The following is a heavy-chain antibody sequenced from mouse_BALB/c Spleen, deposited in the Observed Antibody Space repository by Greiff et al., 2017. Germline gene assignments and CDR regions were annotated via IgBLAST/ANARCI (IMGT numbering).Heavy chain of an antibody. CDR2: INPSNGRT. Sequence: QVQLQQPGAELVKPGASVKLSCKASGYTFTSYWMHWVKQRPGQGLEWIGEINPSNGRTNYNEKFKSKATLTVDKSSSTAYMQLSSLTSEDSAVYYCAREGITTAVFDYWGQGTTLTVSS. CDR1: GYTFTSYW. CDR3: AREGITTAVFDY. V-gene: IGHV1S81*02. D-gene: IGHD1-2*01. J-gene: IGHJ2*01.